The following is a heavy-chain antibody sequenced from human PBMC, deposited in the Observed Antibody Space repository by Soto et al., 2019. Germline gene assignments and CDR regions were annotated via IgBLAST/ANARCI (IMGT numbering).Heavy chain of an antibody. CDR1: GGSISTNNVA. Sequence: PSQTLPLTCASSGGSISTNNVAWNWIRQSPSGGLEWLGRTGYTSKWYNDYAVSVRSRITINPDTSKNQFSLQLNSVTLDDTAVYYCARGKYSAFDYWGQGTLVTVS. CDR3: ARGKYSAFDY. D-gene: IGHD5-18*01. J-gene: IGHJ4*02. V-gene: IGHV6-1*01. CDR2: TGYTSKWYN.